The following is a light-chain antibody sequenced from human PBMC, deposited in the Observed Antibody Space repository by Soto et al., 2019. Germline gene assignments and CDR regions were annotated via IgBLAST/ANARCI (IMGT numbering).Light chain of an antibody. CDR3: QQYGRSPYT. Sequence: EIVLTQSPGTLSLSPGERATLSCRASQSVRTSYLAWYQQKPGQAPRLLIYGASGRATGIPDRFSGSGSGTDFTLTISSLEPEDFAVYYCQQYGRSPYTFGQGTKLEI. V-gene: IGKV3-20*01. CDR1: QSVRTSY. J-gene: IGKJ2*01. CDR2: GAS.